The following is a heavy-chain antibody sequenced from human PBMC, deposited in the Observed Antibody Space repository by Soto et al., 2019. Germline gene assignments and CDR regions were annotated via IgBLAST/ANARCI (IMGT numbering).Heavy chain of an antibody. D-gene: IGHD6-19*01. J-gene: IGHJ4*02. CDR1: GGSFSGYY. CDR2: INHSGST. Sequence: QVQLQQWGAGLLKPSETLSLTCAVYGGSFSGYYWSWIRQPPGKGLEWIGEINHSGSTNYNPSLKSRVTTSVDTSKNQFSLKLSSVTAADTAVYYCARGIGVAGLDYWGQGTLVTVSS. CDR3: ARGIGVAGLDY. V-gene: IGHV4-34*01.